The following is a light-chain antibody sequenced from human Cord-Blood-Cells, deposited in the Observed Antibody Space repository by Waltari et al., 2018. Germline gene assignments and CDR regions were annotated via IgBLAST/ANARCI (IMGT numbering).Light chain of an antibody. CDR2: DAS. J-gene: IGKJ4*01. V-gene: IGKV3-11*01. CDR1: QSVSSY. Sequence: DIVLTQSTANLSLSPGERATLYCRSSQSVSSYLALYQQKPGQAPRLHIYDASNRATGIPARFSRSGSVTDFTLTINSLAPEDFAVYYSQQRSNWPALTFCGGTNVEIK. CDR3: QQRSNWPALT.